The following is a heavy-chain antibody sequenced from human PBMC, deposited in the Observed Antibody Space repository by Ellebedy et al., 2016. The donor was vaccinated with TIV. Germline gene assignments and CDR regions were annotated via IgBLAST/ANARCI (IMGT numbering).Heavy chain of an antibody. J-gene: IGHJ4*02. CDR1: GGSISSYY. CDR2: IYYSGST. D-gene: IGHD3-10*01. Sequence: SETLSLXXTVSGGSISSYYWSWIRQPPGKGLEWIGYIYYSGSTNYNPSLKSRVTISVDTSKNQFSLKLSSVTAADTAVYYCARAHNPGSGSAFDYWGQGTLVTVSS. CDR3: ARAHNPGSGSAFDY. V-gene: IGHV4-59*01.